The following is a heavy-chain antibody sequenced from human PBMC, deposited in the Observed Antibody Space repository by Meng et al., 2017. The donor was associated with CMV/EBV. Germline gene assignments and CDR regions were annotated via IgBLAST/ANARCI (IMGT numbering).Heavy chain of an antibody. D-gene: IGHD2-21*01. CDR3: ARAAYCGGDCYPNFDY. CDR1: GYTFTSYG. CDR2: ISAYNGNT. Sequence: GYTFTSYGISWVRQAPGKGLEWMGWISAYNGNTNYAQKLQGRVTMTTDTSTSTAYMELRSLRSDDTAVYYCARAAYCGGDCYPNFDYWGQGTLVTVS. V-gene: IGHV1-18*01. J-gene: IGHJ4*02.